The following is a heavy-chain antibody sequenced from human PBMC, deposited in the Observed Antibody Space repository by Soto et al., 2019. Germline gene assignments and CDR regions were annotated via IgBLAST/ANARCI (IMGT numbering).Heavy chain of an antibody. CDR2: IYHSGRS. CDR1: GGSINNYY. Sequence: KPSETLSLTCTVSGGSINNYYWSWIRQTPGKGLEWIANIYHSGRSNYNPSLKSRVIISVDTPNNQFSLTLTSVTAADTAVYYCAKGGIHGRGDWLDPWGQGTPVTVYS. D-gene: IGHD1-26*01. V-gene: IGHV4-59*01. J-gene: IGHJ5*02. CDR3: AKGGIHGRGDWLDP.